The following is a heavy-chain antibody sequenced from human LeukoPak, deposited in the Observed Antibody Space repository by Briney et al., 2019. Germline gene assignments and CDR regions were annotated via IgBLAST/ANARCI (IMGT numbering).Heavy chain of an antibody. Sequence: ASVKVSCKASGYTFTSHGINWVRQATGQGLEWMGWMNPSTGNTGYAQKFQGRVTMTRNTSISTAYMELSSLRSEDSAVYYCAGRGISMVRGVSAYFDYWGQGTLVTVSS. CDR2: MNPSTGNT. J-gene: IGHJ4*02. D-gene: IGHD3-10*01. CDR1: GYTFTSHG. CDR3: AGRGISMVRGVSAYFDY. V-gene: IGHV1-8*01.